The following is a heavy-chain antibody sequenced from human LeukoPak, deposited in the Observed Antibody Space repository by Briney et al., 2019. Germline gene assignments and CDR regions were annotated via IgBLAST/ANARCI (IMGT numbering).Heavy chain of an antibody. D-gene: IGHD3-22*01. CDR2: ISAYNGNT. CDR1: GYTFTCYG. J-gene: IGHJ6*02. Sequence: ASVKVSCKASGYTFTCYGISWVRQAPGQGLEWMGWISAYNGNTNYAQKLQGRVTMTTDTSTSTAYMELRSLRSDDTAVYYCARDYPLSHYYDSSGNYYGMDVWGQGTTVTVSS. CDR3: ARDYPLSHYYDSSGNYYGMDV. V-gene: IGHV1-18*01.